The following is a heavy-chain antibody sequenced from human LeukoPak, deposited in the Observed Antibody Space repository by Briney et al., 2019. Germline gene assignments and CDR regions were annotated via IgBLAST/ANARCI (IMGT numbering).Heavy chain of an antibody. D-gene: IGHD3-16*01. J-gene: IGHJ3*02. CDR2: IYYSGST. V-gene: IGHV4-61*01. CDR3: ASKGLRLGELLDI. Sequence: SETLSLTCTVSGVSVSSGSYYWSWIRQPPGKGLEWIGYIYYSGSTNYNPSLKSRVTISVDTSKNQFSLKLSSVTAADTAVYYCASKGLRLGELLDIWGQGTMVTVSS. CDR1: GVSVSSGSYY.